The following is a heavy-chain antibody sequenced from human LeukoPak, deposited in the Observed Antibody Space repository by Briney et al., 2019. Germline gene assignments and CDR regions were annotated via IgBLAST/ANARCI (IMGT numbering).Heavy chain of an antibody. CDR1: GYSFTSYW. D-gene: IGHD5-12*01. CDR3: ARRARGRYYFDY. Sequence: GESLRISCKGSGYSFTSYWISWLRQMPGKGLEWMGRIDPSDSYTNYSPSFQGHVTISADKSISTAYLQWSSLKASDTAMYYCARRARGRYYFDYWGQGTLVTVSS. J-gene: IGHJ4*02. CDR2: IDPSDSYT. V-gene: IGHV5-10-1*01.